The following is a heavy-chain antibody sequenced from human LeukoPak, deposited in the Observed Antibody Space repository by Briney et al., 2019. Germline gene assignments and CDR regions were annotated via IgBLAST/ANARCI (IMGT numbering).Heavy chain of an antibody. CDR3: ARARLSPYCGGDCYWVNYFDY. Sequence: PSETLSLTCTVSGGSISSSSYYWGWIRQPPGKGLEWIGSIYYSGSTYYNPSLKSRVTISVDTSKNQFSLKLSSVTAADTAVYYCARARLSPYCGGDCYWVNYFDYWGQGTLVTVSS. CDR2: IYYSGST. V-gene: IGHV4-39*07. J-gene: IGHJ4*02. CDR1: GGSISSSSYY. D-gene: IGHD2-21*02.